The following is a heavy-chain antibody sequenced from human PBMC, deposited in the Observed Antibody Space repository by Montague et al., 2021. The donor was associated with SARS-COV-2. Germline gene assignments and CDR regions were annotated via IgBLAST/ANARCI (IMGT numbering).Heavy chain of an antibody. CDR3: VANGYYSLDF. V-gene: IGHV4-4*02. CDR1: GDSITGSDNW. D-gene: IGHD3-22*01. CDR2: IYHTGST. J-gene: IGHJ4*02. Sequence: SETLSLTCVVSGDSITGSDNWWSWVRQPPGKGLEWIGEIYHTGSTNFNPSLTSRVTISIDESKNQFSLKLRSVTAADTAIYYCVANGYYSLDFWGQGTLVTFSS.